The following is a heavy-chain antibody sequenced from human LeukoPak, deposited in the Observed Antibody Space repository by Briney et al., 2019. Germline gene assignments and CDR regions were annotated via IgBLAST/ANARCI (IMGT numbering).Heavy chain of an antibody. J-gene: IGHJ4*02. D-gene: IGHD2-2*01. Sequence: GGSLRLSCAASGFTFTSYGMHCVRQARGGGREWVAMIWYDGSQKKYADSVKARFSISRDTSKNTLSMQINSLRADDTAVYHCARVVPIPATHPIDYWSQRCLVTASS. CDR3: ARVVPIPATHPIDY. CDR2: IWYDGSQK. CDR1: GFTFTSYG. V-gene: IGHV3-33*03.